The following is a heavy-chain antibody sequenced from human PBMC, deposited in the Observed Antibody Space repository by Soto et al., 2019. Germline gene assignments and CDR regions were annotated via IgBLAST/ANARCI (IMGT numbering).Heavy chain of an antibody. CDR3: ARHDDSSGYFTDFDY. D-gene: IGHD3-22*01. CDR1: GFTFNTYP. J-gene: IGHJ4*02. V-gene: IGHV3-23*01. CDR2: IGGGGFDT. Sequence: GGSLRLSCAASGFTFNTYPMSWVRQVPGTGLEWVSAIGGGGFDTYYADSVKGRFTISRDNSKNILYLQTNRLRAEDTAVYYCARHDDSSGYFTDFDYWGQGTLVTV.